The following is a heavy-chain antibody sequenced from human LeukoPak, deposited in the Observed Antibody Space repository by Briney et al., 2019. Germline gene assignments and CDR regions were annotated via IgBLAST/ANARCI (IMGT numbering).Heavy chain of an antibody. Sequence: GGSLRLSCAASGFTFSSYVMSWVRQAPGKGLEWVSAISGSGGSTYYADSVKGRFTISRDNSKNTLYLQMNSLRPEDAAFYYCTRSTGWYNYFDYWGQGTLVTVSS. CDR2: ISGSGGST. J-gene: IGHJ4*02. CDR1: GFTFSSYV. CDR3: TRSTGWYNYFDY. V-gene: IGHV3-23*01. D-gene: IGHD6-19*01.